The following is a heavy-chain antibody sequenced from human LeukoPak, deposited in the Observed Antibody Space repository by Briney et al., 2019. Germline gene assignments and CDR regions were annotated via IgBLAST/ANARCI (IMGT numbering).Heavy chain of an antibody. Sequence: ASVKVSCKASGYTFTSYAMHWVRQAPGQRLEWMGWINAGNGNTKYSQELQGRVTITRDTSESTAYMELSSLRSEDMAVYYCARGGYYDSSGYYPLDYWGQGTLVTVSS. V-gene: IGHV1-3*03. CDR3: ARGGYYDSSGYYPLDY. J-gene: IGHJ4*02. CDR2: INAGNGNT. CDR1: GYTFTSYA. D-gene: IGHD3-22*01.